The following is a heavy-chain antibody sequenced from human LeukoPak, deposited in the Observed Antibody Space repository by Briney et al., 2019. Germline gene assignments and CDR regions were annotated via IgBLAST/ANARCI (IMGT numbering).Heavy chain of an antibody. D-gene: IGHD3-9*01. V-gene: IGHV4-34*01. CDR2: INHSGST. Sequence: SETLSLTCAVYGGSFSGYYWSWIRQPPGKGLEWIGEINHSGSTTYNPSLKSRVTISVDTSKNQFSLKLSSVTAADSAVYYCARGEYFDWLYRSQYYFDYWGQGTLVTVSS. CDR1: GGSFSGYY. J-gene: IGHJ4*02. CDR3: ARGEYFDWLYRSQYYFDY.